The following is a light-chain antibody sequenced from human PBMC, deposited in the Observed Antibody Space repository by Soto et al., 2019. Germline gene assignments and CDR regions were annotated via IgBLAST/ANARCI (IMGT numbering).Light chain of an antibody. V-gene: IGKV3D-20*01. CDR1: QSVSSSY. J-gene: IGKJ4*01. Sequence: EIVLTQSPATLSLSPGERATLSCGASQSVSSSYLAWYQQKPGLAPRLLIYDASSRATGIPDRFSGSGSGTVFTRTISRLEPEDFAVDYCQHYSRSPLTVGGGTKVE. CDR2: DAS. CDR3: QHYSRSPLT.